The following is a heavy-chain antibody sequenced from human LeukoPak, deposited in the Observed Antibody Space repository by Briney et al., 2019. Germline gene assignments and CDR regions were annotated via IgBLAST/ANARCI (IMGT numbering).Heavy chain of an antibody. V-gene: IGHV3-30*04. CDR2: ISYDGSNK. CDR1: GFTFSSYA. D-gene: IGHD3-10*01. Sequence: SGGSLRLSCAASGFTFSSYAMHWVRQAPGKGLEWVAVISYDGSNKYYADSVKGRFTISRDNSKNTLYLQMNSLRAEDTAVYYCARDVMVRGVIMYHGYWGQGTLVTVSS. J-gene: IGHJ4*02. CDR3: ARDVMVRGVIMYHGY.